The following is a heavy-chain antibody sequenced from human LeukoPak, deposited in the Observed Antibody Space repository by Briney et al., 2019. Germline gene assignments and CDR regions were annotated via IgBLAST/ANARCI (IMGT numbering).Heavy chain of an antibody. D-gene: IGHD1-1*01. CDR2: IYYSGST. J-gene: IGHJ3*02. Sequence: SETLSLTCTVPGGSISRYYWSWIRQPPGKGLEWIGYIYYSGSTNYNPSLKSRVTISVDTSKNQFSLKLSSVTAADTAVYYCARHGGLEAFDIWGQGTMVTVSS. CDR1: GGSISRYY. CDR3: ARHGGLEAFDI. V-gene: IGHV4-59*08.